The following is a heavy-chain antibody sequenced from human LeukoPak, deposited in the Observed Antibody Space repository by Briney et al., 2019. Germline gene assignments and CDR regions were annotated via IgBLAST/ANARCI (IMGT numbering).Heavy chain of an antibody. CDR2: ISYDGSNK. J-gene: IGHJ4*02. V-gene: IGHV3-30*03. CDR3: ASNWNYALDY. Sequence: GRSLRLSCAASGSTFSSYGMHWVRQAPGKGLEWVAVISYDGSNKYYADSVKGRFTISRDNSKNTLYLQMNSLRAEDTAVYYCASNWNYALDYWGQGTLVTVSS. CDR1: GSTFSSYG. D-gene: IGHD1-7*01.